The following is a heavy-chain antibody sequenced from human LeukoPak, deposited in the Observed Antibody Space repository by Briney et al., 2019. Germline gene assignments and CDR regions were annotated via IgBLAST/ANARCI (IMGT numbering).Heavy chain of an antibody. J-gene: IGHJ3*02. Sequence: PGGSLTLSCAASGFTFDDYGMSWVRQAPGKGLEWVSGINWNGGSTGYADSVKGRFTISRDNAKNSLYLQMNSLRAEDTALYYCARPNSGSLIIGDFDIWGQGTMVTVSS. V-gene: IGHV3-20*04. D-gene: IGHD1-26*01. CDR3: ARPNSGSLIIGDFDI. CDR2: INWNGGST. CDR1: GFTFDDYG.